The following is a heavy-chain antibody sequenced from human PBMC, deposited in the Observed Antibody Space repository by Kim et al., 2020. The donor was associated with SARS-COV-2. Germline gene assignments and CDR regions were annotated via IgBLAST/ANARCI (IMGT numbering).Heavy chain of an antibody. V-gene: IGHV3-48*02. J-gene: IGHJ4*02. CDR3: ARWIYDSSGPDY. D-gene: IGHD3-22*01. CDR2: ISSSGTTI. Sequence: GGSLRLSCAASGFTFSNYNMNWVRQAPGKGLEWISLISSSGTTIYYADSVKGRFTISRDNAKNSLYLQMNSLRDEDTAVYYCARWIYDSSGPDYWGQGTLVTVSS. CDR1: GFTFSNYN.